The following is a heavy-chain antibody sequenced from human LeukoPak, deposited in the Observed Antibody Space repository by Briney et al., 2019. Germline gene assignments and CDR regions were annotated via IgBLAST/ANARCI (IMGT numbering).Heavy chain of an antibody. Sequence: PGGSLRLSCAASGFTFSSNAMSWVRQAPGKGLEWVSAISGSGGSTYYADSVKGRFTISRDNSKNTLYLQMNSLRAEDTAVYYCAKGESGPPRITIFGVVRTFGGQGTLVTVSS. J-gene: IGHJ4*02. V-gene: IGHV3-23*01. D-gene: IGHD3-3*01. CDR1: GFTFSSNA. CDR3: AKGESGPPRITIFGVVRTF. CDR2: ISGSGGST.